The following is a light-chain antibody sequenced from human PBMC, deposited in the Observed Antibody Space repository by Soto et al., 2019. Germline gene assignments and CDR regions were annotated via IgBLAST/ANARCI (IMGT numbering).Light chain of an antibody. V-gene: IGKV3-20*01. CDR1: QSVSSNF. J-gene: IGKJ4*01. CDR3: QQYGSSPPLT. Sequence: EIVLTQSPGTLSLSPGERATLSCRASQSVSSNFLAWYQHKPGQAPRLLIYGASSRATGIPDRFSGSGSGPDFTLTISRLEPEDFVVYYCQQYGSSPPLTFGGGTKVEIK. CDR2: GAS.